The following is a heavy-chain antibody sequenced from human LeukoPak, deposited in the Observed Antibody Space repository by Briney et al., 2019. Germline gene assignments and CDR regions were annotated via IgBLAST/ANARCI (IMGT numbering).Heavy chain of an antibody. V-gene: IGHV3-48*01. CDR2: ISSSSTI. Sequence: GGSLRLSCAASGFIFSTYSMNWVRQAPGKGLEWVSYISSSSTIYYADSVKGRFTISRDNAENSLYLQMNSLGAEDTAMYYCARDDHYNYYYMDVWGKGTTVTVSS. CDR3: ARDDHYNYYYMDV. J-gene: IGHJ6*03. CDR1: GFIFSTYS.